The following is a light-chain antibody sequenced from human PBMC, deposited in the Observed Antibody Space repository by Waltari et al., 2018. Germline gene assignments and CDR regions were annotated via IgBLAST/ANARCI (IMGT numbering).Light chain of an antibody. CDR3: QQYTDYPFT. CDR1: QGISNH. Sequence: DIQMTQSPSPLSASVGDRVTITCRASQGISNHLAWFPQKPGKAPKSLIYGASSLQSGVSSKFSGSGSGTDFTLTINSLQSEDFATYYCQQYTDYPFTFGPGTKVDIK. J-gene: IGKJ3*01. CDR2: GAS. V-gene: IGKV1-16*02.